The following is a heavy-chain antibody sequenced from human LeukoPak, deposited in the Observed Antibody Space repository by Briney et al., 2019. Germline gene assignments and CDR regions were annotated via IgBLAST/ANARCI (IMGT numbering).Heavy chain of an antibody. J-gene: IGHJ6*02. CDR3: ARELGEQLHPGRYYYYGMDV. D-gene: IGHD6-6*01. V-gene: IGHV6-1*01. Sequence: SQTLSLTCAISGDSVSSNSAAWNWIRQSPSRGLEWLGRTYYRSKWYNDYAVSVKSRITINPDTSKNQFSLQLNSVTPEDTAVYYCARELGEQLHPGRYYYYGMDVWGQGTTVTVSS. CDR2: TYYRSKWYN. CDR1: GDSVSSNSAA.